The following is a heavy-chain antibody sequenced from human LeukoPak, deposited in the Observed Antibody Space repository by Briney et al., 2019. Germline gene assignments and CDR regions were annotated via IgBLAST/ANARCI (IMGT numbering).Heavy chain of an antibody. D-gene: IGHD4-17*01. J-gene: IGHJ4*02. CDR2: IRGDEGDK. CDR3: ARDVGGALDY. Sequence: GRSLRLSCAASGFTFRNYWMAWVRQAPGKGLEWVSNIRGDEGDKNSVDSVKGRFTISRDNAKKSLYLQMNSLRVEDTAVYYCARDVGGALDYWGQGTLVTVSS. V-gene: IGHV3-7*03. CDR1: GFTFRNYW.